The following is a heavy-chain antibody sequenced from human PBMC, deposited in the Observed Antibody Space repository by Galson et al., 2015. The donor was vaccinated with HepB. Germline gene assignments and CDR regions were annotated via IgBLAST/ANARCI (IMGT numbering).Heavy chain of an antibody. V-gene: IGHV3-23*01. J-gene: IGHJ4*02. D-gene: IGHD6-13*01. CDR3: ARDLGYSNSWYRTPYY. CDR2: ISGSGGST. CDR1: GFTFSSYA. Sequence: SLRLSCAASGFTFSSYAMCWVRQAPGKGLEWVSAISGSGGSTYYADSVKGRFTISRDNAKNSLYLHMNSLRAEDTAVYYCARDLGYSNSWYRTPYYWGQGTLVTVSS.